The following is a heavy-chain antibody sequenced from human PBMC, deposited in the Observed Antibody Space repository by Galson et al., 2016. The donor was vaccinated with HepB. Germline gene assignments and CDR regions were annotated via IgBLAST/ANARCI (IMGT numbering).Heavy chain of an antibody. D-gene: IGHD4-23*01. CDR2: IKQNGREK. CDR1: GFVFSNFG. Sequence: SLRLSCAASGFVFSNFGLSWVRQAPGKGLEWVANIKQNGREKDYVDSVKGRFTISRDNAKNSLYLQMNSLGAEDTAVYYCAREGYGGFDCWGQGDLVTVSS. J-gene: IGHJ4*02. CDR3: AREGYGGFDC. V-gene: IGHV3-7*03.